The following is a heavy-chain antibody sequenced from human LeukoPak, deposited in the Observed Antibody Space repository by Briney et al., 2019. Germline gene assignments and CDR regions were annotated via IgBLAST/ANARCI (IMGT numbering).Heavy chain of an antibody. CDR2: IYYSGST. V-gene: IGHV4-39*01. CDR1: GGSISSSSYY. Sequence: PSETLSLTCTVSGGSISSSSYYWGWIRQPPGKGLEWIGSIYYSGSTYYNPSLKSRVTISVDTSKNQFSLKLSSVTAADTAVYYCARQDYDILTGYYVPHYYYYYMDVWGKGTTVTISS. CDR3: ARQDYDILTGYYVPHYYYYYMDV. D-gene: IGHD3-9*01. J-gene: IGHJ6*03.